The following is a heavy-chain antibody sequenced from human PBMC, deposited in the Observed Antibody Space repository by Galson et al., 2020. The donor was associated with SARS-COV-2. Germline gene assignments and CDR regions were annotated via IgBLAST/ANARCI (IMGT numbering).Heavy chain of an antibody. CDR2: ISWNSGSI. D-gene: IGHD6-13*01. Sequence: SLKISCAASGFIFDDYAMHWVRQAPGKGLEWVSGISWNSGSIGYADSVKGRFTISRDNAKDSLYLQMNSLRAEDTAFYYCAKAYSSTWYGAFDFWGQGTMVTVSS. CDR3: AKAYSSTWYGAFDF. V-gene: IGHV3-9*01. J-gene: IGHJ3*01. CDR1: GFIFDDYA.